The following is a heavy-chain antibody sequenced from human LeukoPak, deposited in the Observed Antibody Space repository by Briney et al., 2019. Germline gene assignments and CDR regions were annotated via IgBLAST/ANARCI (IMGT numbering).Heavy chain of an antibody. CDR1: GFTVSSNY. D-gene: IGHD6-13*01. CDR3: ARDKSANYYYYAMGV. V-gene: IGHV3-66*01. CDR2: IYIGGST. Sequence: PGGSLRLSCAASGFTVSSNYMSWVRQAPGKGLEWVSVIYIGGSTYYADSVKGRFTISRDISKNTLCLQMNSLRAEDTAVYYCARDKSANYYYYAMGVWGQGTTVTVSS. J-gene: IGHJ6*02.